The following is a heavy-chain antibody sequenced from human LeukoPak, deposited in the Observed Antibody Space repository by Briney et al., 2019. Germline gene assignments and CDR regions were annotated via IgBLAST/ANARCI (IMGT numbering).Heavy chain of an antibody. Sequence: PSETLSLTCTVSGGSISSYYWSWIRQPPGKGLEWIGYIYYSGSTNYNPSLKSRVTISADTSKSEISLKLSTVTAADTAVYYCARLQFLSGGYYAFDSWGQGSRVTVSS. CDR3: ARLQFLSGGYYAFDS. D-gene: IGHD3-22*01. CDR1: GGSISSYY. J-gene: IGHJ4*02. V-gene: IGHV4-59*12. CDR2: IYYSGST.